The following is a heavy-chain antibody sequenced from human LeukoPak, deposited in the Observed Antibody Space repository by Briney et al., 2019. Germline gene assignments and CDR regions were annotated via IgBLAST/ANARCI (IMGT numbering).Heavy chain of an antibody. V-gene: IGHV4-4*02. CDR2: IYHSGST. D-gene: IGHD3-22*01. J-gene: IGHJ2*01. Sequence: SETLSLTCTVSGGSISSSNWWSWVRQPPGKGLEWIGEIYHSGSTNYNPSLKSRVTISVDKSKNQFSLKLSSVTAADTAVYYCARAYYYDSSGYPEWYFDLWGRGTLVTVSS. CDR1: GGSISSSNW. CDR3: ARAYYYDSSGYPEWYFDL.